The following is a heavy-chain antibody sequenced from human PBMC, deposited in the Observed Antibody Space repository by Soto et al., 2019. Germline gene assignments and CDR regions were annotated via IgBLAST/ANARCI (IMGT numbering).Heavy chain of an antibody. D-gene: IGHD6-19*01. V-gene: IGHV3-23*01. J-gene: IGHJ3*02. CDR2: ISGSGSNT. CDR1: GFTFSNYA. CDR3: AKSTGWYDAFDI. Sequence: EVQLLESGGGLVQPGGSLRLSCAAYGFTFSNYAMTWVRPAPGKGLEWVSLISGSGSNTYYADSVKGRFTISRDSSKNTLYMQVNSLRAEDTAVYYCAKSTGWYDAFDIWGPGTMVTVSS.